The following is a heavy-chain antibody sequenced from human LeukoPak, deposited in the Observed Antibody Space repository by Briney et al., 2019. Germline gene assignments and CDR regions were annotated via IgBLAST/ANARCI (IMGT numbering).Heavy chain of an antibody. D-gene: IGHD3-16*01. CDR3: ARHEYTFGMYYFDY. J-gene: IGHJ4*02. V-gene: IGHV5-51*01. CDR1: GYRFTSYW. Sequence: GESLKISCKASGYRFTSYWIGRVRQLPGKGLEWMGIIFPTDSDTTYSPSFEGQVTISVDKSNNTAYLQWTSLKAADSAVYYCARHEYTFGMYYFDYWAQGTLVTVSS. CDR2: IFPTDSDT.